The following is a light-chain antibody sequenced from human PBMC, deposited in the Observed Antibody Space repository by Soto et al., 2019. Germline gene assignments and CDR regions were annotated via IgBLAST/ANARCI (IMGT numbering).Light chain of an antibody. V-gene: IGLV2-14*02. Sequence: QSVLTQPASVSGSPGQSITISCTGTSSDVGGYNLVSWYQHHPGKAPKLIIYEANERPSGVSYRFSGSKSGYTASLTISGLQAEDEADYYCNSQRSSGTRVFGTGTKLTVL. CDR1: SSDVGGYNL. CDR3: NSQRSSGTRV. J-gene: IGLJ1*01. CDR2: EAN.